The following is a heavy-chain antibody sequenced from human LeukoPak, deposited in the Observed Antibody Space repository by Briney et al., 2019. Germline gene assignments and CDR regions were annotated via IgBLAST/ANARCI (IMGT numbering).Heavy chain of an antibody. V-gene: IGHV4-38-2*01. CDR1: GYSISSGYY. J-gene: IGHJ4*02. CDR3: ASAKAGGWPLRY. CDR2: IYHSGST. D-gene: IGHD6-19*01. Sequence: SETLSLTCAVSGYSISSGYYWGWIRQPPGKGLEWIGSIYHSGSTYYNPSLKSRVTISVDTSKNQFSLKLSSVTAADTAVYYCASAKAGGWPLRYWGQGTLVTVSS.